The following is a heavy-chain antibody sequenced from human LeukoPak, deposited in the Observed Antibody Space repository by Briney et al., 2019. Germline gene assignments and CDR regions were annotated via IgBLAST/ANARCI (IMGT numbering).Heavy chain of an antibody. J-gene: IGHJ4*02. V-gene: IGHV4-59*12. D-gene: IGHD3-16*01. Sequence: SETLSLTCTVSGGSISSYYWSWIRQPPGKGLEWTGYIYYSGSTNYNPSLKSRVTISVDTSKKQFSLKLSSVTAADTAVYYCATTLGQDYWGQGTLVTVSS. CDR2: IYYSGST. CDR1: GGSISSYY. CDR3: ATTLGQDY.